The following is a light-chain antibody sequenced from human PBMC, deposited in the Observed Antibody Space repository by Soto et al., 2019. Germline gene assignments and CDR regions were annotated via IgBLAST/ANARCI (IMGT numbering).Light chain of an antibody. CDR1: QSISSW. CDR3: QQYNSYSPT. CDR2: DAS. V-gene: IGKV1-5*01. Sequence: DIPMTQSPSTLSASVGDIVTITCRASQSISSWSAWYQQKPGKAPKLLIYDASSLESGVPSRFSGSGSGTEFTLTISILQPADFATYYCQQYNSYSPTFGQGTKGEIK. J-gene: IGKJ1*01.